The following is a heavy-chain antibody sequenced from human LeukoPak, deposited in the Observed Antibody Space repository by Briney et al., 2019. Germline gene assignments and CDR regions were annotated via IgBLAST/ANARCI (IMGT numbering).Heavy chain of an antibody. CDR3: ARTVLLWFGELLSAYYFDY. CDR2: INPNSGGT. D-gene: IGHD3-10*01. J-gene: IGHJ4*02. Sequence: ASVKVSCKASGYTFTGYYMHWVRQAPGQGLEWMGWINPNSGGTNYAQKFQGRVTMTTDTSTSTAYMELRSLRSDDTAVYYCARTVLLWFGELLSAYYFDYWGQGTLVTVSS. CDR1: GYTFTGYY. V-gene: IGHV1-2*02.